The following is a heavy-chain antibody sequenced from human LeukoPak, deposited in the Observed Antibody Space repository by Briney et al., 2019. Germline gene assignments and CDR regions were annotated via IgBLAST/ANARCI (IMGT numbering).Heavy chain of an antibody. V-gene: IGHV1-2*02. CDR1: GYTFTDFF. CDR3: AREISISLREAGIGVTDPVFDP. J-gene: IGHJ5*02. CDR2: INPNTGTT. D-gene: IGHD6-13*01. Sequence: ASVKVSCKASGYTFTDFFMHRVRQAPGQGLEWMGWINPNTGTTNYAQKFQGRVTMTRDTSTSTAYMELISLRYDDTAVCYCAREISISLREAGIGVTDPVFDPWGQGTLVTVSS.